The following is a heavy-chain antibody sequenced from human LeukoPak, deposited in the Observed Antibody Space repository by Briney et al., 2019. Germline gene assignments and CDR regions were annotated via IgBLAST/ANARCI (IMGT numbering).Heavy chain of an antibody. J-gene: IGHJ5*02. CDR3: ARNDFWSGDCEGCDWFDP. D-gene: IGHD3-3*01. CDR2: ISAYNGNT. Sequence: ASVKVSCKASGYTFTSYGISWVRQAPGQGLEWMGWISAYNGNTNYAQKLQGRVTMTTVTSTSTAYMELRSLRSDDTAVYYCARNDFWSGDCEGCDWFDPWGQGTLVTVSS. CDR1: GYTFTSYG. V-gene: IGHV1-18*01.